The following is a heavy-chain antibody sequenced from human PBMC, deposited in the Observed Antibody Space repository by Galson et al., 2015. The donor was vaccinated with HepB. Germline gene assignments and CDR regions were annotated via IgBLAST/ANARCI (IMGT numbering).Heavy chain of an antibody. D-gene: IGHD3-3*01. CDR2: ISYDPSNK. CDR3: ARGSYYDSWRGLS. Sequence: SLRLSCAASEFTFSNYALHWVRQAPGKGLEWVAVISYDPSNKHYADSVRGRFTISRDNSKNTLYLQMNSLRPEDTAVYYCARGSYYDSWRGLSWGQGTLVTVSS. J-gene: IGHJ5*02. V-gene: IGHV3-30-3*01. CDR1: EFTFSNYA.